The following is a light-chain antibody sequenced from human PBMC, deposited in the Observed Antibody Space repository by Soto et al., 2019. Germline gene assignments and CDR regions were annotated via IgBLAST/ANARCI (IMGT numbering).Light chain of an antibody. CDR1: QDTATS. V-gene: IGKV1-33*01. CDR2: DAS. Sequence: IQMTQSSSSLSAFVGDRVTITCQASQDTATSLIWYQHKPGKAPNLLIFDASTLETGVPSRFSGSGYGTDFTLTIASLQPEDIGTYYCQQYETLPLSFGGGTRVAL. CDR3: QQYETLPLS. J-gene: IGKJ4*01.